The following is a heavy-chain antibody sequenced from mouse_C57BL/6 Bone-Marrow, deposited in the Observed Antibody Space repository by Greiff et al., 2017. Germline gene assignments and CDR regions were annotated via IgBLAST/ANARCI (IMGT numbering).Heavy chain of an antibody. J-gene: IGHJ2*01. CDR3: AQIANWDWGYFDY. CDR1: GFSLSTSNLG. Sequence: QVTLKVSGPGILQPSQTLSLTCSFSGFSLSTSNLGIGWIRQPSGKGLEWLAHIWWNDDKYYNPSLKSRPTISKDTSNNQVFLTFTDVDSAATANYYCAQIANWDWGYFDYWGQGTTLTVSS. D-gene: IGHD4-1*01. V-gene: IGHV8-5*01. CDR2: IWWNDDK.